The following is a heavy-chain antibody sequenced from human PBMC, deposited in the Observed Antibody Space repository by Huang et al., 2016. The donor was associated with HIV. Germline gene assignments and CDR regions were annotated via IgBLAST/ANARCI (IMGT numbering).Heavy chain of an antibody. Sequence: AASGFTFSSYWMSWVRQAPGKGLEGVANIKQDGSEKNYLDSVKGRFTISRDNAKNSLYLQMNSLRAEDTAVYYCASSRGSSRYWGQGTLVTVSS. D-gene: IGHD1-26*01. CDR3: ASSRGSSRY. J-gene: IGHJ4*02. CDR2: IKQDGSEK. V-gene: IGHV3-7*01. CDR1: GFTFSSYW.